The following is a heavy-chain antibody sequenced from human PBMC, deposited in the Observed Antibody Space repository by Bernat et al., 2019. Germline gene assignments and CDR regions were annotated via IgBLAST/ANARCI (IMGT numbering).Heavy chain of an antibody. Sequence: QVQLQESGPGLVKPSETLSLTCAVSGYSISSGYYWGWIRQPPGKGLEWIGSIYHSGSTYYNPSLKSRVTISVDTSKNQFSLKLCSVPAADTAVYYCARDYYDVWTGYSLDYRGQGTLVTVSS. D-gene: IGHD3-3*01. CDR2: IYHSGST. V-gene: IGHV4-38-2*02. J-gene: IGHJ4*02. CDR3: ARDYYDVWTGYSLDY. CDR1: GYSISSGYY.